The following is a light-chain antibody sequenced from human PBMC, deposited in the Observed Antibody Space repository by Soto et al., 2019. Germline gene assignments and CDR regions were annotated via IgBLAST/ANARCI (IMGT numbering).Light chain of an antibody. V-gene: IGKV1-27*01. J-gene: IGKJ3*01. CDR2: AAS. CDR3: QKYNSAPAPFT. Sequence: DIQMTQSPSSLSASVGDRVTITCRASQGISNYLAWYQQKPGKVPKLLIYAASTVQSGVPSRFSGSGSGTDFTLTISSLQPEDVATYYCQKYNSAPAPFTFGPGTKVDIK. CDR1: QGISNY.